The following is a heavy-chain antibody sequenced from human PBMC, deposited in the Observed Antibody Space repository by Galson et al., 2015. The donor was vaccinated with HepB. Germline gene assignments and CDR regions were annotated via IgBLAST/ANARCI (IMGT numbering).Heavy chain of an antibody. D-gene: IGHD2-15*01. CDR2: ISYRGFT. V-gene: IGHV4-39*01. Sequence: SETLSLTCIVSGGSMRSGNSFWGWIRQSPGEGLKWIASISYRGFTYYYPSLESRVTISADASKNQFSLRLRSVTTADTAVYYCARRSEGYCGGGSCYQDAFDLWGLGTAVTVSS. CDR1: GGSMRSGNSF. CDR3: ARRSEGYCGGGSCYQDAFDL. J-gene: IGHJ3*01.